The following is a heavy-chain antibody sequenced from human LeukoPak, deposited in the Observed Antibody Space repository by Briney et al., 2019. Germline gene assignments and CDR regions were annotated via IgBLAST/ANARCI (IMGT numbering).Heavy chain of an antibody. CDR1: GFGFSKYS. CDR3: ATDSPETAAFDY. Sequence: GGSLSFSCAASGFGFSKYSMTWFRQAPGKGLEWVSYIVGSSSTIYYADSVKGRFTISRDNAKNSLYLQMDSLRAEDTAVYYCATDSPETAAFDYWGQGTLVTVSS. V-gene: IGHV3-48*04. J-gene: IGHJ4*02. D-gene: IGHD1-1*01. CDR2: IVGSSSTI.